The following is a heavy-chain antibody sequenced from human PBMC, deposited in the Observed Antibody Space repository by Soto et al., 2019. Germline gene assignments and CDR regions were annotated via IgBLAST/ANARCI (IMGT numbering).Heavy chain of an antibody. V-gene: IGHV3-74*01. CDR2: INSDGSST. Sequence: EVQLVESGGGLVQPGGFLRLSCAASGFTFSSYWMHWVRQAPGKGLVWVSRINSDGSSTSYADSVKGRFTISRDNAKNTLYLQMNSLRAEDTAVYYCARVSGPRYDFWSGETRGAFDYWGQGTLVTVSS. J-gene: IGHJ4*02. CDR3: ARVSGPRYDFWSGETRGAFDY. D-gene: IGHD3-3*01. CDR1: GFTFSSYW.